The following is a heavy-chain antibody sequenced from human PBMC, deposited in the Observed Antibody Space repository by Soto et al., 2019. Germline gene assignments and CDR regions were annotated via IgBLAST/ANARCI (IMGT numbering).Heavy chain of an antibody. J-gene: IGHJ6*02. Sequence: GGSLRLSCAASGFTFSNFWMSWVRQAPGKGLEWVASIKPDGRAKFYVDSVKGRFTISRDNGKNSLYMAVNSLRAEDKAVYYCASHWGRVDFWGPGTMVTVSS. CDR3: ASHWGRVDF. CDR1: GFTFSNFW. V-gene: IGHV3-7*03. D-gene: IGHD7-27*01. CDR2: IKPDGRAK.